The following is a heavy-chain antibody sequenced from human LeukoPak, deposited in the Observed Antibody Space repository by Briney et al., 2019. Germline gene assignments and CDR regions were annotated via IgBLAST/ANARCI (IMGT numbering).Heavy chain of an antibody. CDR1: GFTFSSYG. CDR2: ISGSGGST. J-gene: IGHJ4*02. V-gene: IGHV3-23*01. CDR3: AKDTDYDSSGSLH. D-gene: IGHD3-22*01. Sequence: GGSLRLSCAASGFTFSSYGMSWVRQAPGKGLEWVSAISGSGGSTYYADSVKGRFTISRDNSKNTLYLQMNSLRAEDTAVYYCAKDTDYDSSGSLHWGQGTLVTVSS.